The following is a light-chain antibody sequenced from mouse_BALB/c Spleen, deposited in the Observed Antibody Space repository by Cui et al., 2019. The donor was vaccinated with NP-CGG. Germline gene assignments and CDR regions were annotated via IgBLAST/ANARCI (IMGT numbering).Light chain of an antibody. Sequence: AVVTHEPAPTTSPGETVTLTCRSSTGPITTSNYANWVQEKPDHLFTGLIGGTNNRAPGVPARFSGSLIGDKAALTITGAQTEDEAIYFCALWYSNHWVFGGGTKLTVL. V-gene: IGLV1*01. CDR1: TGPITTSNY. CDR3: ALWYSNHWV. CDR2: GTN. J-gene: IGLJ1*01.